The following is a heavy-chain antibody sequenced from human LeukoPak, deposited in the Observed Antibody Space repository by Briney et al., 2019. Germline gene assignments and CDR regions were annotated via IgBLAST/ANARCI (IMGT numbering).Heavy chain of an antibody. V-gene: IGHV4-59*01. D-gene: IGHD6-19*01. J-gene: IGHJ4*02. Sequence: PSETLSLTCTVSGGSISSYYWSWIRQPPGKGLEWIGYIYYSGSTNYHPSLKSRVTISVDTSKNQFSLKLSSVTAADTAVYYCARVRPAVAGTHYFDYWGQGTLVTVSS. CDR3: ARVRPAVAGTHYFDY. CDR1: GGSISSYY. CDR2: IYYSGST.